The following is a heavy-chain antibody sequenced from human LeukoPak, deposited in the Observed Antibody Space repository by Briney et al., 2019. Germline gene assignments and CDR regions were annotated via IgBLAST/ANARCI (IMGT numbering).Heavy chain of an antibody. CDR1: PGYGFTSHW. Sequence: GGSLRLSCVTSPGYGFTSHWMNWVRPAPGRGLEWVANIKQDGSEKSYLDSVKGRFTISRDNAKSSLYLQMNDLRADDTAVYYCARETGLRWLRRENAFDIWGQGTMVTVSS. CDR2: IKQDGSEK. CDR3: ARETGLRWLRRENAFDI. V-gene: IGHV3-7*01. D-gene: IGHD5-12*01. J-gene: IGHJ3*02.